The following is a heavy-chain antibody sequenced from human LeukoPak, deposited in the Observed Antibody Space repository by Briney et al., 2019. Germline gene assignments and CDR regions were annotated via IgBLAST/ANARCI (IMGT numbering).Heavy chain of an antibody. CDR2: IYRNGDT. D-gene: IGHD4-17*01. V-gene: IGHV4-59*12. J-gene: IGHJ4*02. CDR1: GGSISIYD. Sequence: SETLSLTCSVSGGSISIYDWSWIRQPPGKRLEYIGYIYRNGDTNYNPSLKSRVNISVDTSKNQFSLKVTSVTAADTAVYYCARGGDYGDRNTFDYWGQGTLVTVSS. CDR3: ARGGDYGDRNTFDY.